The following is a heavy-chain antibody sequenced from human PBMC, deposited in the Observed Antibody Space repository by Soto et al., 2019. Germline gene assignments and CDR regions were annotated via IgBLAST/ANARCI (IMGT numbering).Heavy chain of an antibody. CDR1: GFTFSSYS. J-gene: IGHJ6*02. CDR2: ISSSSSYI. D-gene: IGHD2-2*02. V-gene: IGHV3-21*01. Sequence: GGSLRLSCAASGFTFSSYSMNWVRQAPGKGLEWVSSISSSSSYIYYADSVKGRFTISRDNAKNSLYLQMNSLRAEDTAVYYCARDIVVVPAAIRRYYYYGMDVWGQGTTVTVSS. CDR3: ARDIVVVPAAIRRYYYYGMDV.